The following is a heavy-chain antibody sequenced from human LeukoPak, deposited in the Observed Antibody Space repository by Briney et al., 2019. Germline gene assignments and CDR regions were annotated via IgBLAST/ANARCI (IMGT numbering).Heavy chain of an antibody. CDR2: IKEDGGEK. CDR1: GFTFSSYS. J-gene: IGHJ4*02. V-gene: IGHV3-7*04. Sequence: GGSLRLSCAASGFTFSSYSMSWVRQPPGKGLEWVANIKEDGGEKCYVDSVKGRFTISRDNAKNSLYLQINSLRAEDTAVYYCATDYPGYWGQGTLVTVSS. CDR3: ATDYPGY.